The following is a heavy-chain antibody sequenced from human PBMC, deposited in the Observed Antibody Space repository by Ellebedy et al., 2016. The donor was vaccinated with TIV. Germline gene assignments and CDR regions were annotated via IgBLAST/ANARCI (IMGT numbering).Heavy chain of an antibody. Sequence: PGGSLRLSCSASGFTFSSFSMNWVRQAPGKGLEWVSYIPRDSDAMSYADSVKGRFTISRDNAKNSLYLQMNSLRDEDTAVYYCARGGGELLRYAFDIWGHGTMVTVSS. J-gene: IGHJ3*02. CDR3: ARGGGELLRYAFDI. D-gene: IGHD1-26*01. CDR1: GFTFSSFS. V-gene: IGHV3-48*02. CDR2: IPRDSDAM.